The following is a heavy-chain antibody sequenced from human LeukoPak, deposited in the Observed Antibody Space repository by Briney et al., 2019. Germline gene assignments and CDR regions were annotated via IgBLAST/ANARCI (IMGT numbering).Heavy chain of an antibody. J-gene: IGHJ4*02. V-gene: IGHV1-2*02. D-gene: IGHD3-3*01. CDR2: INPNSGGT. CDR3: ARAFYDFWSGYYNPHFDY. CDR1: GYTFTGYY. Sequence: ASVKVSCKASGYTFTGYYMHWVRQAPGQGLEWTGWINPNSGGTNYAQKFQGRVTMTRDTSISTAYMELSRLRSDDTAVYYCARAFYDFWSGYYNPHFDYWGQGTLVTVSS.